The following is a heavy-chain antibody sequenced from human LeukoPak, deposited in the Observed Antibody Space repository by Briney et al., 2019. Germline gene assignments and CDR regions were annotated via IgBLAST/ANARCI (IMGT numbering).Heavy chain of an antibody. CDR2: IYPGDSDT. V-gene: IGHV5-51*01. J-gene: IGHJ4*02. CDR3: ARHCSSTSCPIWH. CDR1: GYRFTSYW. Sequence: GASLQISCKGSGYRFTSYWIGWVRQMPGKGLEWMGIIYPGDSDTRYSPSFQGQVTISADKSISTAYLQWSSLKASDTAMYYCARHCSSTSCPIWHWGQGTLVTVSS. D-gene: IGHD2-2*01.